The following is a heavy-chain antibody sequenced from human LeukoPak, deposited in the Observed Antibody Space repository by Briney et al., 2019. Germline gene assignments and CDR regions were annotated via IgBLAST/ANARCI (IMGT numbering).Heavy chain of an antibody. Sequence: GSLRLSCAASGFTFNTYTMNWVRQAPGKGLEWVSSISSGSGSMFYIDSVRGRFTISRDNAKNSLYLQMNSLRAEDTAVYYCARLREIPVFGVVTKSTSYFDYWGQGTLVTVSS. CDR3: ARLREIPVFGVVTKSTSYFDY. V-gene: IGHV3-21*01. CDR1: GFTFNTYT. D-gene: IGHD3-3*01. J-gene: IGHJ4*02. CDR2: ISSGSGSM.